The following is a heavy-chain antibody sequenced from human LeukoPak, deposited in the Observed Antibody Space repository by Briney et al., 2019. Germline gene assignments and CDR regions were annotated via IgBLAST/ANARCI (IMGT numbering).Heavy chain of an antibody. CDR1: GIPPIVHH. V-gene: IGHV3-11*04. J-gene: IGHJ3*02. CDR2: ISSSGSTI. D-gene: IGHD1-1*01. CDR3: ARDVGEASNDGFGDAFDI. Sequence: GESLTLSCATPGIPPIVHHKSYLHPAPGKGLERVSYISSSGSTIYYADSVKGRFTISTANAKNSLYLQMHSLIAEDTAVYYCARDVGEASNDGFGDAFDIWGQGTMVTVSS.